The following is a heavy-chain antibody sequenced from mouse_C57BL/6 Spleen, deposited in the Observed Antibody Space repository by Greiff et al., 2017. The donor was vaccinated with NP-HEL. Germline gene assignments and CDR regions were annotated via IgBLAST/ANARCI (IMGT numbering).Heavy chain of an antibody. CDR1: GFTFSDYG. CDR3: ARDEYYGKDWYFDV. D-gene: IGHD1-1*01. CDR2: ISSGSSTI. J-gene: IGHJ1*03. V-gene: IGHV5-17*01. Sequence: EVQLVESGGGLVKPGGSLKLSCAASGFTFSDYGMHWVRQAPEKGLEWVAYISSGSSTIYYAATVKGRFTISRDNAKNTLFLQMTSLRSEDTAMYYCARDEYYGKDWYFDVWGTGTTVTVSS.